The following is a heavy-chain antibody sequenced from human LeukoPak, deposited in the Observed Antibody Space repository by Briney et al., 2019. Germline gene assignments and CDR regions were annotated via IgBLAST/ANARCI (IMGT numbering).Heavy chain of an antibody. V-gene: IGHV1-2*02. CDR3: ASIVVVPAATDY. Sequence: AASVTVSCKASGYTFTGYYIHWVRQAPGQGLEWMGWINPNSGGTNYAQKFQGRVTMTRDTSISTAYMQLSRLRSDDTAVYYCASIVVVPAATDYWGQGTLVTVSS. CDR1: GYTFTGYY. J-gene: IGHJ4*02. D-gene: IGHD2-2*01. CDR2: INPNSGGT.